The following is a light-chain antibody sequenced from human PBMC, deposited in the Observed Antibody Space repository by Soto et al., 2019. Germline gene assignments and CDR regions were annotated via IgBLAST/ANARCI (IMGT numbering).Light chain of an antibody. J-gene: IGKJ2*02. CDR3: QQYNNWPPST. CDR1: QSVSSN. V-gene: IGKV3-15*01. Sequence: EIVMTQSPATLSVSPGERATLSCRASQSVSSNLAWYQQKPGQAPRLLIYGASTRATGIPARFSGSGSGTEFTLNISSRQSEDFAVYYCQQYNNWPPSTFGQGTKLEIK. CDR2: GAS.